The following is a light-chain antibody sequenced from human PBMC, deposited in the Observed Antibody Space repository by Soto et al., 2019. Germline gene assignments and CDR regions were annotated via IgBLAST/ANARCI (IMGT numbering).Light chain of an antibody. CDR3: QQRTDWPLT. J-gene: IGKJ4*01. CDR1: QSVSSY. V-gene: IGKV3-11*01. Sequence: EIVLTQSPATLSLSPGERATLSCRASQSVSSYLGWYQQKPGQAPRLLIYDASSRATGIPARFSGSGSGTDFTPTISSLKPVDFAVYYCQQRTDWPLTFGGGTKLEIK. CDR2: DAS.